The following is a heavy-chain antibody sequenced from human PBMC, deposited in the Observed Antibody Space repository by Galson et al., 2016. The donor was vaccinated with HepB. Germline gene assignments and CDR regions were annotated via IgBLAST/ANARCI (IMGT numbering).Heavy chain of an antibody. Sequence: SPPLSGAASGSSVKSHYLTWVRQAPGKGPQWVSIIYNHCSTYYAYSVQCRFTISRDNSGNTVYLQMNTLSPGDTAVYYCAAMPTDYGGVGRLHFWGQATLVTVSS. CDR2: IYNHCST. D-gene: IGHD4-23*01. CDR1: GSSVKSHY. J-gene: IGHJ4*02. V-gene: IGHV3-66*01. CDR3: AAMPTDYGGVGRLHF.